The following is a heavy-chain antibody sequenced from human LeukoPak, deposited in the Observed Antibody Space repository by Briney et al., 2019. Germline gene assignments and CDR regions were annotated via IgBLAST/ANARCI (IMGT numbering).Heavy chain of an antibody. Sequence: PSETLSLTCAVYGGSFSGYYWSWIRQPPGKGLEWIGEINHSGSTNYNPSLKSRVTISVDTSKNQFSLKLSSVTAADTAVYYCARSPGYYDSSKLAGYYFDYWGQGTLVTVSS. CDR2: INHSGST. CDR1: GGSFSGYY. D-gene: IGHD3-22*01. V-gene: IGHV4-34*01. J-gene: IGHJ4*02. CDR3: ARSPGYYDSSKLAGYYFDY.